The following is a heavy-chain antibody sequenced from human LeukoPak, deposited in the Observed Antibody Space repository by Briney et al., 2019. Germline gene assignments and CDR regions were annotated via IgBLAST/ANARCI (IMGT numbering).Heavy chain of an antibody. J-gene: IGHJ4*02. V-gene: IGHV3-23*01. Sequence: GGSLRLSCAASGFFFDKFAMSWVRQAPGKGLEWVSSISASGERTDYPDSVKGRFTISRDNSKNTLYLQMNSLRAEDTAVYYCAKDRQWLVTADYFDYWGQGTLVTVSS. CDR2: ISASGERT. CDR1: GFFFDKFA. CDR3: AKDRQWLVTADYFDY. D-gene: IGHD6-19*01.